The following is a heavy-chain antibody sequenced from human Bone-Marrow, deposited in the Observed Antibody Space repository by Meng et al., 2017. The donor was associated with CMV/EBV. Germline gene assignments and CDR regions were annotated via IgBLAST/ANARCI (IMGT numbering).Heavy chain of an antibody. D-gene: IGHD5-12*01. Sequence: SVKVSCKASGGTFSSYTISWVRQAPGQGLEWMGRIIPILGIANYAQKFQGRVTITADKSTSTAYKELSTLRSEDTAVYYCARLDSGYDYWGQGTLVTVSS. J-gene: IGHJ4*02. CDR3: ARLDSGYDY. CDR1: GGTFSSYT. V-gene: IGHV1-69*02. CDR2: IIPILGIA.